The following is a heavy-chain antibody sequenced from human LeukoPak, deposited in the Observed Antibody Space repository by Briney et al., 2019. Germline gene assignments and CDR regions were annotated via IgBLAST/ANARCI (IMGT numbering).Heavy chain of an antibody. D-gene: IGHD1-26*01. J-gene: IGHJ4*02. CDR1: GGSISSGGYY. V-gene: IGHV4-30-2*01. CDR2: IYHSGST. CDR3: ARWGVGATTSGGFDY. Sequence: SQTLSLTCTVSGGSISSGGYYWSWIRQPPGKGLEWIGYIYHSGSTYYNPSLKSRVTISVDRSKNQFSLKLSSVTAADTAVYYCARWGVGATTSGGFDYWGQGTLVTVSS.